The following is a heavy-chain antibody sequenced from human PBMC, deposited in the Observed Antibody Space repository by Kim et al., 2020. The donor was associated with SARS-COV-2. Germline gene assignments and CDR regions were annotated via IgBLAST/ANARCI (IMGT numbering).Heavy chain of an antibody. D-gene: IGHD5-12*01. CDR3: ARQGAHIVATIIDY. V-gene: IGHV1-46*01. J-gene: IGHJ4*02. Sequence: AQKFQGRVTMTRDMSTSTVYMELSSLRSEDTAVYYCARQGAHIVATIIDYWGQGTLVTVSS.